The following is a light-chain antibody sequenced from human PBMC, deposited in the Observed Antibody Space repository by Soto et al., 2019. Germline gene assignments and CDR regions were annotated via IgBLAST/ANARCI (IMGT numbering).Light chain of an antibody. CDR3: QSYDSSLSGWVV. J-gene: IGLJ2*01. CDR2: GHT. CDR1: SSNIGAGYD. Sequence: QSVLTQPPSVSGAPGQRVTISCTGSSSNIGAGYDVNWYQQLPGTAPKLLIYGHTDRPSGVPDRFSGSKSGTSASLAITGLQAEDEADYYCQSYDSSLSGWVVFGGGTQLTGL. V-gene: IGLV1-40*01.